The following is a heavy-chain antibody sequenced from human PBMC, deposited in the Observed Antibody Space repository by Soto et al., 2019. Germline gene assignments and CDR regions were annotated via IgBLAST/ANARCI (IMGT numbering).Heavy chain of an antibody. V-gene: IGHV3-23*01. J-gene: IGHJ6*02. CDR1: GFTFSSYA. CDR3: AKDLRSSSSNYYYYYGMDV. D-gene: IGHD6-6*01. CDR2: ISGSGGST. Sequence: GGSLRLSCAASGFTFSSYAMSWVRQAPGKGLEWVSAISGSGGSTYYADSVKGRFTISRDNSKNTLYLQMNSLRAEDTAVYYCAKDLRSSSSNYYYYYGMDVWGQGTTVTVSS.